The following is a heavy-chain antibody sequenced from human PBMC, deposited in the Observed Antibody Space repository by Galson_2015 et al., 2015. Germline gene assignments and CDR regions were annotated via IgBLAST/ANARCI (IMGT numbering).Heavy chain of an antibody. CDR1: GFTVSSNY. J-gene: IGHJ4*02. Sequence: SLRLSCAASGFTVSSNYMSWVRRAPGKGLEWVSVIYRGGSTYYADSVKGRFTISRDNPKNTLYLQMNSLRAEDTAVYYCARAPWQWLGYWGQGPLVTVSA. CDR2: IYRGGST. CDR3: ARAPWQWLGY. D-gene: IGHD6-19*01. V-gene: IGHV3-53*01.